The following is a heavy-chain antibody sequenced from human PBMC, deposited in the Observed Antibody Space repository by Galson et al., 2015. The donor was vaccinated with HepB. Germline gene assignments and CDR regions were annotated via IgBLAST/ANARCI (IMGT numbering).Heavy chain of an antibody. D-gene: IGHD7-27*01. CDR2: ISSSSSTI. CDR1: GFTFSSYS. Sequence: SLRLSCAASGFTFSSYSMNWVRQAPGKGLEWVSYISSSSSTIYYADSVKGRFTISRDNAKNSLYLQMNSLRAEDTAVYYCASLTGDNVRDDAFDIWGQGTMVTVSS. CDR3: ASLTGDNVRDDAFDI. J-gene: IGHJ3*02. V-gene: IGHV3-48*01.